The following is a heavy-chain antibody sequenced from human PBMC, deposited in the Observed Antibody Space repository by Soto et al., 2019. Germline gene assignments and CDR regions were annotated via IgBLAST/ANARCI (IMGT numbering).Heavy chain of an antibody. V-gene: IGHV3-11*01. CDR3: ERGAIAAADP. CDR1: GLTFGDYY. J-gene: IGHJ5*02. D-gene: IGHD6-13*01. CDR2: ISSGVSPI. Sequence: XECLSVSCAASGLTFGDYYMSWIRQAPGKGLEWVSYISSGVSPIYYADSVKGRFTTSRDNANNTLYLQMNSLRADDTAVYYCERGAIAAADPWGQGTLVTVSS.